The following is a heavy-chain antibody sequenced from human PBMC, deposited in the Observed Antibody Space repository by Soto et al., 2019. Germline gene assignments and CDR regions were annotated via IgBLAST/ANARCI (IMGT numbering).Heavy chain of an antibody. J-gene: IGHJ6*02. CDR3: AKEGSSYYGMDV. Sequence: GGSLRLSCAASGFTFSSYDMHWVRQATGKGLEWVSAIGTAGDTYYPGSVKGRFTISRDNSKNSLYLQMNSLRTEDTALYYCAKEGSSYYGMDVWGQGTTVTVSS. CDR1: GFTFSSYD. V-gene: IGHV3-13*01. CDR2: IGTAGDT.